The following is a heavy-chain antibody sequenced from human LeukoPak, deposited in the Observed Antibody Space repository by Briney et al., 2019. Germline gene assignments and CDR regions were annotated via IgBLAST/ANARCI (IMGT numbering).Heavy chain of an antibody. D-gene: IGHD3-3*01. Sequence: GGSLRLSCTASGFTFGDYAMSWVRQAPGKGLEWVGFIRSKAYGGTTEYAASVKGRFTISRDDSKSIAYLQMNSLKTEDTAVYYCTRRGFNYDFRSATSFIDFPLDYWGQGTLVTVSS. J-gene: IGHJ4*02. V-gene: IGHV3-49*04. CDR2: IRSKAYGGTT. CDR3: TRRGFNYDFRSATSFIDFPLDY. CDR1: GFTFGDYA.